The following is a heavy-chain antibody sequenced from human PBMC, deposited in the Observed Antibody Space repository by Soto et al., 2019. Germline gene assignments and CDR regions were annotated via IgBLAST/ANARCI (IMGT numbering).Heavy chain of an antibody. CDR3: ARRSSSWYFDY. V-gene: IGHV3-23*01. D-gene: IGHD6-13*01. J-gene: IGHJ4*02. CDR1: GFTFSSYA. Sequence: EVQLLESGGGLVQPGGSLRLSCAASGFTFSSYAMNWVRQATGKGLEWVSVISGSDGSTYYADSVKGRFTISRDNSKNTLNLQMNRLRAEDTAVYYCARRSSSWYFDYWGQGTLVTVSS. CDR2: ISGSDGST.